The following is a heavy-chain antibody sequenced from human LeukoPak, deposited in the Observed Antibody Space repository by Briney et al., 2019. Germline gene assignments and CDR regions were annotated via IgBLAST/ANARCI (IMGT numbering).Heavy chain of an antibody. D-gene: IGHD5-18*01. CDR2: IDTDGSST. Sequence: PGGSLRLSCAASGFTFSSFWMHWVRQPPGKGLVWVSRIDTDGSSTTYADSVKGRFTISRDNAKNTVYLQINSLRAEDTAVYYCATLNSFGYGYWGQGILVTVSS. CDR3: ATLNSFGYGY. V-gene: IGHV3-74*01. J-gene: IGHJ4*02. CDR1: GFTFSSFW.